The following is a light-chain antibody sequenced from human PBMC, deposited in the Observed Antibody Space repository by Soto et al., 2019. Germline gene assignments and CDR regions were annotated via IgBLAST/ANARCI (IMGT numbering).Light chain of an antibody. CDR3: QQGYRIFQT. CDR1: QNIGSY. Sequence: DIQMTQSPSSLSASVRDTVTITCRASQNIGSYLNWYQQKPGKAPTLLIYAASTLQSGVQSRFSGSGSGTDFNLTISSLNPEDFATYFCQQGYRIFQTFGQGTKLEVK. V-gene: IGKV1-39*01. J-gene: IGKJ1*01. CDR2: AAS.